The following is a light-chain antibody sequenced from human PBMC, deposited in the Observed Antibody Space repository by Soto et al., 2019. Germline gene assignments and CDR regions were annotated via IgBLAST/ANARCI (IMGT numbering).Light chain of an antibody. CDR1: QTVSDNS. J-gene: IGKJ5*01. V-gene: IGKV3-20*01. Sequence: EIVLTQFPGTLSLSPGERATLSCRASQTVSDNSLAWYQQKVGRAPRALIYGASNRATGIPDRFSGGGSRTDFTLTITRLEPEDFAVYYCQQYGSSPRTFGQGTRLESK. CDR3: QQYGSSPRT. CDR2: GAS.